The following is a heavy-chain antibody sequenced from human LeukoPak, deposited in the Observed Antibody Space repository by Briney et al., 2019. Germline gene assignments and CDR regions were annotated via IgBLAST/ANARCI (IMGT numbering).Heavy chain of an antibody. V-gene: IGHV1-2*02. CDR2: INPESGAT. CDR3: ARENLNYYGSGSYLY. CDR1: GYPFSGYY. J-gene: IGHJ4*02. Sequence: ASVKVSCKASGYPFSGYYIHWVRQGPGQGLEWLGWINPESGATKYAQRSEGRVTLTRDTSVTTVHMELSGLRYDDSAVYYCARENLNYYGSGSYLYWGQGSQVTVSS. D-gene: IGHD3-10*01.